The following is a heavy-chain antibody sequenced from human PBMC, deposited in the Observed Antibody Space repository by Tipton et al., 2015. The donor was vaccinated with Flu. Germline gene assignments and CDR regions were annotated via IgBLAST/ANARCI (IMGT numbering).Heavy chain of an antibody. CDR1: GYTFTGYY. J-gene: IGHJ5*02. D-gene: IGHD1-26*01. CDR2: INPNSGGT. Sequence: QVQLVQSGAEVKKPGASVKVSCKASGYTFTGYYMHWVRQAPGQGLEWMGWINPNSGGTNYAQKFQGRVTMTRDTSISTAYMELSRLGSDDSAVYYCARAAGSGDGAYNWFDPWGQGTLVTVSS. V-gene: IGHV1-2*02. CDR3: ARAAGSGDGAYNWFDP.